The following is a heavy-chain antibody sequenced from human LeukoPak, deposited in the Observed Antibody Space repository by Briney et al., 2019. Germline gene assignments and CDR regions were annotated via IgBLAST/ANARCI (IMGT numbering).Heavy chain of an antibody. V-gene: IGHV4-59*08. Sequence: PSETLSLTCTVSGVSIRSNYWTWIRQPPGKGLEWIGYMDYSGSTNYNPSLKSRVTISIDTSKNQFSLKLSSVTAADTAVYYCASLLSSNTRYFFDNWGQGILVTVSS. CDR1: GVSIRSNY. D-gene: IGHD2-2*01. CDR2: MDYSGST. CDR3: ASLLSSNTRYFFDN. J-gene: IGHJ4*02.